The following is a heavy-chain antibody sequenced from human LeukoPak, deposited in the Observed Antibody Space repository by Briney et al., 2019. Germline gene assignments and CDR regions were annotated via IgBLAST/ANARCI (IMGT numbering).Heavy chain of an antibody. CDR3: ARDSQAYCSGGSCSMFDY. D-gene: IGHD2-15*01. J-gene: IGHJ4*02. Sequence: GGSLRLSCAASGFTFSTYSMNWVRQAPGKGLEWISDIDSGSDNIHYADSVKGRFTISRHNAKNSLYLHMNSLRAEDTAVYYCARDSQAYCSGGSCSMFDYWGQGSLVTVSS. CDR1: GFTFSTYS. V-gene: IGHV3-48*04. CDR2: IDSGSDNI.